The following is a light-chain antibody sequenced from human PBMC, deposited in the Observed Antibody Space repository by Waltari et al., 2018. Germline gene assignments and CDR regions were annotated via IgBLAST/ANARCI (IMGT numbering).Light chain of an antibody. J-gene: IGKJ4*01. CDR3: QSSDTAPPT. Sequence: DIQMTQSPSSLSASVGDRVTISCRASHGIRSDVAWYQQKPGKAPKLLIYVASTLLSGVPSRFSGSGSGTDFSLTINSLQPEDVGTYYCQSSDTAPPTFGGGTKVEIK. CDR2: VAS. V-gene: IGKV1-27*01. CDR1: HGIRSD.